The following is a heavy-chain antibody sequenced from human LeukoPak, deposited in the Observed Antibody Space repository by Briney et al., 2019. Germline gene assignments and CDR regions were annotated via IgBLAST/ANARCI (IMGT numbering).Heavy chain of an antibody. Sequence: ASVKVSCKASGYTFTIYGISWVRQAPGQGLEWMGWISAYNGNTNYAQKLQGRVTMTTDTSTSTAYMELRSLRSDDTAVYYCALVVGFGDEERFDPWGQGTLVTVSS. CDR1: GYTFTIYG. J-gene: IGHJ5*02. CDR3: ALVVGFGDEERFDP. CDR2: ISAYNGNT. D-gene: IGHD3-10*01. V-gene: IGHV1-18*01.